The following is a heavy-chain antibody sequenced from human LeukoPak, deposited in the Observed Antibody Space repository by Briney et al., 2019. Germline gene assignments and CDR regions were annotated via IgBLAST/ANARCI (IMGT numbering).Heavy chain of an antibody. CDR2: IYTSGST. CDR3: ARGGEQQLRYYYMDV. V-gene: IGHV4-39*07. D-gene: IGHD6-13*01. CDR1: GGSISSSSYY. J-gene: IGHJ6*03. Sequence: PSETLSLTCTVSGGSISSSSYYWGWIRQPPGKGLEWIGRIYTSGSTNYNPSLKSRVTMSVDTSKNQFSLKLSSVTAADTAVYYCARGGEQQLRYYYMDVWGKGTTVTVSS.